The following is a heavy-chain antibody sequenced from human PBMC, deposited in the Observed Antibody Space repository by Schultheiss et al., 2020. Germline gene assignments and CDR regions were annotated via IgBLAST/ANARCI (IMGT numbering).Heavy chain of an antibody. Sequence: SETLSLTCTVSGGSISSSSYYWGWIRQPPGKGLEWIGSIYYSGSTYYNPSLKRRVTISVDTSKNQFSLKLSSVTAADTAVYYCARTTGAGGYYFDFWGQGTLGTVSS. CDR1: GGSISSSSYY. CDR2: IYYSGST. J-gene: IGHJ4*02. V-gene: IGHV4-39*07. CDR3: ARTTGAGGYYFDF. D-gene: IGHD3-16*01.